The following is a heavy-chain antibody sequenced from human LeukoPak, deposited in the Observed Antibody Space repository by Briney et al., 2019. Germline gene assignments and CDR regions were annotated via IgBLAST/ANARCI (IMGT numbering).Heavy chain of an antibody. V-gene: IGHV4-34*01. CDR1: IGSFSGYY. CDR3: ARSSYDGSGAFCYYYYMDV. Sequence: SETLSLTCAVYIGSFSGYYWSWIRQSPGKGLEWIGEINHSGSTNYNPSLKSRVTISVDTSKNQFSLKLSSVTAADTAVYYCARSSYDGSGAFCYYYYMDVWDKGTTVTVSS. D-gene: IGHD3-10*01. J-gene: IGHJ6*03. CDR2: INHSGST.